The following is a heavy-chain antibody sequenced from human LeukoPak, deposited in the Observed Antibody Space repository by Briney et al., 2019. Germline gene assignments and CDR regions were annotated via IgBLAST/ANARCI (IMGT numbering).Heavy chain of an antibody. CDR3: ARPGYSSSWSAFDI. V-gene: IGHV3-48*03. J-gene: IGHJ3*02. CDR1: GFTFSAYD. D-gene: IGHD6-13*01. CDR2: ITSSGSTI. Sequence: GGSLRLSCAASGFTFSAYDMNWVRQAPGRGLEWVSHITSSGSTIYYADSVKGRFTISRDNAKNSLYLQMNSLRAEDTAVYYCARPGYSSSWSAFDIWGQGTMVTVSS.